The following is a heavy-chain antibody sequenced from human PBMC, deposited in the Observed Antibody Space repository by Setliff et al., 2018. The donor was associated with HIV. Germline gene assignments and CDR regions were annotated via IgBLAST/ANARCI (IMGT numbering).Heavy chain of an antibody. CDR1: GGSISTSNYY. Sequence: PSETLSLTCTVSGGSISTSNYYWGWVRQPPGKGLEWVGNVDYTGSTYYNPSLKSRVTISVDTPKNQFSLRLNSVTAADTAVYYCARQGNIVVVTSFDYWGQGTLVTVSS. D-gene: IGHD2-21*02. CDR2: VDYTGST. CDR3: ARQGNIVVVTSFDY. V-gene: IGHV4-39*07. J-gene: IGHJ4*02.